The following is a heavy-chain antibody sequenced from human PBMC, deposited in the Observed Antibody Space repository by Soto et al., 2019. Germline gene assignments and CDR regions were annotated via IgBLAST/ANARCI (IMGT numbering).Heavy chain of an antibody. CDR2: ISSSSTTI. CDR1: GFTFRSYS. D-gene: IGHD2-15*01. Sequence: PGGSLRLSCAASGFTFRSYSMNWVRQAPGKGLEWVSYISSSSTTIYYRDSVKGRFTVSRDNAKNTLYLQLSSLRAEDTALYYCAGGSCSSGSCYGDSWGQGTLVTVSS. J-gene: IGHJ4*02. CDR3: AGGSCSSGSCYGDS. V-gene: IGHV3-48*01.